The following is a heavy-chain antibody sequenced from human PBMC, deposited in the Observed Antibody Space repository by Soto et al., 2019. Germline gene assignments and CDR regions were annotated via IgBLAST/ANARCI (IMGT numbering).Heavy chain of an antibody. D-gene: IGHD3-10*01. CDR2: IQGGGSI. Sequence: EVLLEESGGGLVQPGGSWRPSWPPPGFTVSTNSMAWVRQVPGKGLEWVSVIQGGGSISYADSVRDRFTISRDSSKNTVLLQMNSLRPEDTAVYFCARGEGSGSNALGYWGQGTLVTVSS. J-gene: IGHJ4*02. V-gene: IGHV3-66*01. CDR1: GFTVSTNS. CDR3: ARGEGSGSNALGY.